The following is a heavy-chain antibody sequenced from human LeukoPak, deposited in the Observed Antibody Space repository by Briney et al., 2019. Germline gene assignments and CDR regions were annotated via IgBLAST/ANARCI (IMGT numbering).Heavy chain of an antibody. J-gene: IGHJ5*02. V-gene: IGHV1-2*02. D-gene: IGHD3-16*01. CDR2: INPNSGDT. CDR1: GYTLTELS. CDR3: ARGGYVIVRDWFDP. Sequence: ASVKVSCKVSGYTLTELSMHWVRQAPGQGLEWMGCINPNSGDTKYAQKFQGRVTMTRDTSMNTAYMELSRLRSDDTAIYYCARGGYVIVRDWFDPWGQGTLVTVSS.